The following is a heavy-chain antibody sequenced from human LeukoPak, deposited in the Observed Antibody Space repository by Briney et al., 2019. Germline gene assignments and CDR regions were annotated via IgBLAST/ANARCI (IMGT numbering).Heavy chain of an antibody. CDR3: AREEAYGDYAY. CDR2: IYYSGST. D-gene: IGHD4-17*01. Sequence: SETLSLTCTVSGGSISSYYWSWLRQPPGKGLEWIGYIYYSGSTNYNPSLKSRVTISVDTSKNQFSLKLSSVAAADTAVYFCAREEAYGDYAYWGQGTLVTVSS. CDR1: GGSISSYY. V-gene: IGHV4-59*12. J-gene: IGHJ4*02.